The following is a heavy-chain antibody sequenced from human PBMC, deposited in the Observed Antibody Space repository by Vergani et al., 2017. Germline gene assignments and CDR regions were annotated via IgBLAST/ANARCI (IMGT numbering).Heavy chain of an antibody. D-gene: IGHD2-15*01. CDR1: GYSFTSYW. Sequence: EVQLVQSGAEVKKPGESLKISCKGSGYSFTSYWIGWVRQMPGKGLEWMGIFYPGDSDTRYSPSFQGQVTISADKSISTAYLQWSSLKASDTAVYYCARDRPSGSKKNNWFDPWGQGTLVTVSS. CDR3: ARDRPSGSKKNNWFDP. CDR2: FYPGDSDT. J-gene: IGHJ5*02. V-gene: IGHV5-51*01.